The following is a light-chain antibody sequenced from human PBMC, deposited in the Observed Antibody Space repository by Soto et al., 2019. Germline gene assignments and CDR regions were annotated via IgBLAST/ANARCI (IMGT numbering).Light chain of an antibody. Sequence: EIVQTQSPATLSVSPGERATLSCRASQSVSSALAWYQQKPGQAPRLLIHDTSTRATGIPARFSGSGSGTEFTLTITSLQSEDFVAYYCQQYSNRPPYTFGQGTKLEIK. CDR3: QQYSNRPPYT. CDR1: QSVSSA. CDR2: DTS. V-gene: IGKV3-15*01. J-gene: IGKJ2*01.